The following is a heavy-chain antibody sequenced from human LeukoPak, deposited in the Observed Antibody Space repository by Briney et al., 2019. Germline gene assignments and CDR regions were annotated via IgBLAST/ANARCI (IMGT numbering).Heavy chain of an antibody. CDR3: AKEGDNSGWYYFDY. Sequence: GGSLRLSCTASGFTFSSYGIHWVRQAPGKGLEWVALISYDGSEKYYADSMKGRFTISRDNSKNTLYLQMISLRAEDTAVYYCAKEGDNSGWYYFDYWGQGTLVTVSS. V-gene: IGHV3-30*18. CDR1: GFTFSSYG. CDR2: ISYDGSEK. D-gene: IGHD6-19*01. J-gene: IGHJ4*02.